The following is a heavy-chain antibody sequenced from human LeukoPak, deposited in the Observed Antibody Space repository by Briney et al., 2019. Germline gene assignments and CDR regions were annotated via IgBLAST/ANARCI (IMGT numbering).Heavy chain of an antibody. V-gene: IGHV1-18*01. J-gene: IGHJ4*02. D-gene: IGHD3-3*01. Sequence: ASVKVSCKASGYTFTSYGISWVRQAPGQGLEWMGWISAYNGNTNYAQKPQGRVTMTTDTSTSTAYVELRSLRSDDTAVYYCARDRIPMAGSHFDYWGQGTLVTVSS. CDR1: GYTFTSYG. CDR3: ARDRIPMAGSHFDY. CDR2: ISAYNGNT.